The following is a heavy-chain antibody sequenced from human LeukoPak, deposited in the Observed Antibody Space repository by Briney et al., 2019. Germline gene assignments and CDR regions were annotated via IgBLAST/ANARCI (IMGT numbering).Heavy chain of an antibody. V-gene: IGHV1-3*01. D-gene: IGHD1-1*01. CDR3: ARAPQLERRSPYNWFDP. CDR1: GYTFTSYG. J-gene: IGHJ5*02. Sequence: ASVKVSCKASGYTFTSYGISWVRQAPGHGLEWMGWINAGNGNTKYSQKFQGRVTITRDTSASTAYMELSSLRSEDTAVYYCARAPQLERRSPYNWFDPWGQGTLVTVSS. CDR2: INAGNGNT.